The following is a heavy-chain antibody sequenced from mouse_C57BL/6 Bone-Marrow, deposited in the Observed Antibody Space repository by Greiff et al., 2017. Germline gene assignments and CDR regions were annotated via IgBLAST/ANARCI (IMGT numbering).Heavy chain of an antibody. CDR1: GFSLTSYG. CDR2: IWSGGST. J-gene: IGHJ4*01. D-gene: IGHD2-3*01. CDR3: ARNDGYSYAMDY. V-gene: IGHV2-2*01. Sequence: VQLQQSGPGLVQPSQSLSITCTVSGFSLTSYGVHWVRQSPGQGLEWLGVIWSGGSTDYNAAFISRLSISKDNSKGQVFFKMNSLQADETAIYYCARNDGYSYAMDYWGQGTSVTVSA.